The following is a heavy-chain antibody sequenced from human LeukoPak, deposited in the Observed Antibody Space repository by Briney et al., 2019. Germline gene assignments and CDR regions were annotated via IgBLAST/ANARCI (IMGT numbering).Heavy chain of an antibody. D-gene: IGHD5-12*01. CDR2: ISAYNGNT. CDR1: GYTFTSYG. V-gene: IGHV1-18*01. J-gene: IGHJ6*03. CDR3: ARGGDIVATGGIYYMDV. Sequence: ASVKVSCKASGYTFTSYGISWVRQAPGQGLEWMGWISAYNGNTNYAQKRQGRVTMSTDTSTSTAYMELRSLRSDDTAVYYCARGGDIVATGGIYYMDVWGKGTTVTVSS.